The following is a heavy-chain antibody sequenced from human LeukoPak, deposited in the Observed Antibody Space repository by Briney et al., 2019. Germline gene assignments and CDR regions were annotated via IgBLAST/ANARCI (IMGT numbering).Heavy chain of an antibody. CDR2: IKQDGGET. V-gene: IGHV3-7*01. CDR3: ARARGSSPRIDY. CDR1: GFTFSNSW. J-gene: IGHJ4*02. D-gene: IGHD2-2*01. Sequence: GGSLRLSCAASGFTFSNSWMNWVRQSPGKGLEWVANIKQDGGETYYVDSVKGRFTISRDNAKNSLYLQMNSLRAEDTAVYYCARARGSSPRIDYWGQGTLVTVSS.